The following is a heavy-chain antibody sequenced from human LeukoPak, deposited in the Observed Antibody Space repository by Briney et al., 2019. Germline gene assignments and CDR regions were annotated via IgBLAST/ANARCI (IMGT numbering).Heavy chain of an antibody. Sequence: PGGSLRLSCAASGFTFSSYGMHWVRQAPGKGLEWVAVISYDGSNKYYADSVKGRFTISRDNSKNTLYLQMNSLRAEDTAVYYCAKDDSSGYYPEYFDYWGQGTLVTVSS. CDR2: ISYDGSNK. J-gene: IGHJ4*02. CDR1: GFTFSSYG. CDR3: AKDDSSGYYPEYFDY. V-gene: IGHV3-30*18. D-gene: IGHD3-22*01.